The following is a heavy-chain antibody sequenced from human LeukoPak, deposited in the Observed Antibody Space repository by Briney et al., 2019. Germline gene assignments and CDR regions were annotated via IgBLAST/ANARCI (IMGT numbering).Heavy chain of an antibody. D-gene: IGHD3-10*01. CDR1: GFTFSSYG. CDR3: AKNQRLWFGELFFDY. CDR2: ISGSGGST. J-gene: IGHJ4*02. V-gene: IGHV3-23*01. Sequence: GGSLRLSCAASGFTFSSYGMHWVRQAPGKGLEWVSAISGSGGSTYYADSVKGRFTISRDNSKNTLYLQMNSLRAEDTAVYYCAKNQRLWFGELFFDYWGQGTLVTVSS.